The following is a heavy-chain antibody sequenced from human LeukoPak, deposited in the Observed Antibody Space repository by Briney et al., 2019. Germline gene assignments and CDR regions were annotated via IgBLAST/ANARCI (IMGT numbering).Heavy chain of an antibody. Sequence: SQTLSLTCTVSGGSISSGDYYWSWIRQPPGTGLEWIGYIYYSGSTYYNPSLKSRVTISVDTSKNQFSLKLSSVTAADTAVYYCARGGGYYGSGSYFYWGQGTLVTVSS. D-gene: IGHD3-10*01. CDR1: GGSISSGDYY. CDR2: IYYSGST. J-gene: IGHJ4*02. V-gene: IGHV4-30-4*01. CDR3: ARGGGYYGSGSYFY.